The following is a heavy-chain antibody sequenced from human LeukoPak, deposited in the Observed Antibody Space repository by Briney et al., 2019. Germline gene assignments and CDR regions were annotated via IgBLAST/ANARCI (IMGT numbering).Heavy chain of an antibody. D-gene: IGHD4-11*01. J-gene: IGHJ6*03. CDR2: INHSGST. CDR1: GGSFSGYY. Sequence: SETLSLTCAVHGGSFSGYYWSWIRQPPGKGLEWIGEINHSGSTNYNPSLKSRVTISVDTSKNQFSLKLSSVTAADTAVYYCARLTVTTNYYYYYMDVWGKGTTVTVSS. CDR3: ARLTVTTNYYYYYMDV. V-gene: IGHV4-34*01.